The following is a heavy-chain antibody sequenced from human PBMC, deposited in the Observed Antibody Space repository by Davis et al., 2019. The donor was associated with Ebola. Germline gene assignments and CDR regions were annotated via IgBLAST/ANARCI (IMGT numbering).Heavy chain of an antibody. Sequence: GESLKISCAASDFNFINYAMTWVRQAPGKGLEWVAFIRSEATSQDYGKSVQGRFFISRDDSKNTLYLQMNSLRVDDTAVYFCARDGPNYDVDYWGQGTLVTVSA. D-gene: IGHD3-22*01. CDR3: ARDGPNYDVDY. J-gene: IGHJ4*02. CDR1: DFNFINYA. V-gene: IGHV3-30*02. CDR2: IRSEATSQ.